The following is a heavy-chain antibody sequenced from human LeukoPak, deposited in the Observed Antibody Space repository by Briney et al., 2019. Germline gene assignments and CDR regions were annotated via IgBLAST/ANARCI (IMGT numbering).Heavy chain of an antibody. J-gene: IGHJ4*02. CDR1: GYTFTSYY. CDR3: ASLIVGATLTDDY. D-gene: IGHD1-26*01. CDR2: INPSGGST. Sequence: GASVKVSCKASGYTFTSYYMHWVRQAPGQGLEWMGIINPSGGSTSYAQKFQGRVTMTRNTSISTAYMELSSLRSEDTAVYYCASLIVGATLTDDYWGQGTLVTVSS. V-gene: IGHV1-46*01.